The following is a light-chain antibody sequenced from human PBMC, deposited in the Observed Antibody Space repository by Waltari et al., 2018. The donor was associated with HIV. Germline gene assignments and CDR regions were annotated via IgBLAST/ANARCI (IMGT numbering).Light chain of an antibody. J-gene: IGLJ3*02. CDR3: ATWDDTQNGWV. Sequence: QSVLPQPPSATGAPGHRVILHCSGSRYHIDTKHIIWYQHLPGTAPRLLIDDNNQRPSGVPDRFSGSKSGTSGSLAISGLQSEDETDYYCATWDDTQNGWVFGAGTKLTVL. V-gene: IGLV1-44*01. CDR1: RYHIDTKH. CDR2: DNN.